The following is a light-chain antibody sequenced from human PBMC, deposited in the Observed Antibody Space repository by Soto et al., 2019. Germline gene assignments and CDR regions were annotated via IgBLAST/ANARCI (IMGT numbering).Light chain of an antibody. Sequence: VFTMSPGTLSLSPGERLTISWSASESVSSSNLDWYQQKPGQAHSLIIHDISNRATDIPDRFSGSGSGTEFTLTISNLEPEDFAVYSCHHRRSWPRTFGQGTRLVI. CDR1: ESVSSSN. V-gene: IGKV3D-20*02. CDR2: DIS. J-gene: IGKJ5*01. CDR3: HHRRSWPRT.